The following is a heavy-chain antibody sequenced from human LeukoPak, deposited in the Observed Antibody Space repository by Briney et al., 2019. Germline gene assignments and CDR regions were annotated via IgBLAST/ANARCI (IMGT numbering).Heavy chain of an antibody. CDR1: GGSISSYY. Sequence: PSETLSLTCTVSGGSISSYYWSWIRQPPGKGLEWIGYIYYSGSTNYNPSLKSRVTISVDTSNNQFSLTLSSVTAADTAVYYCATRDPTYYYGSASYYRANAFDIWGQGTMVTVSS. D-gene: IGHD3-10*01. V-gene: IGHV4-59*08. J-gene: IGHJ3*02. CDR3: ATRDPTYYYGSASYYRANAFDI. CDR2: IYYSGST.